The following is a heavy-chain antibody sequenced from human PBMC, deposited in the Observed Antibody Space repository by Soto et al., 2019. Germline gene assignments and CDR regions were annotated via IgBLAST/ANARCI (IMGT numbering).Heavy chain of an antibody. CDR1: GFTFSSYG. CDR3: AKGGGGSSSPHDGMEV. J-gene: IGHJ6*02. V-gene: IGHV3-30*18. CDR2: ISYDGSNK. Sequence: QVQLVESGGGVVQPGRSLRLSCAASGFTFSSYGMHWVRQAPGKGLEWVAVISYDGSNKYYADSVKGRFTISRDNSKNTLYLKMNSLRAEDTAVYYCAKGGGGSSSPHDGMEVWGQGTTFTVSS. D-gene: IGHD6-6*01.